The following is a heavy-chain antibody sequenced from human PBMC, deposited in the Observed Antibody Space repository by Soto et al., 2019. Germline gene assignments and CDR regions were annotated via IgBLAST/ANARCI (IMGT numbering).Heavy chain of an antibody. D-gene: IGHD6-19*01. V-gene: IGHV1-18*01. J-gene: IGHJ6*02. CDR1: GYTFTSYG. CDR2: ISAYNGNT. CDR3: ARPTSSGWYKIGYYGMDV. Sequence: QVQLVQSGAEVKKPGASVKVSCKASGYTFTSYGIGWVRQAPGQGLEWMGWISAYNGNTNYAQKLQGRVTMTTDTSTSTAYMELRSLRSYDTAVYYCARPTSSGWYKIGYYGMDVWGQGTTVTVSS.